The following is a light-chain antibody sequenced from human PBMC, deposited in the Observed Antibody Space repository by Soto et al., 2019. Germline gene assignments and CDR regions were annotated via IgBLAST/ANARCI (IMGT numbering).Light chain of an antibody. J-gene: IGLJ2*01. V-gene: IGLV1-40*01. CDR3: QSYDSSLSAVV. CDR1: SSNIGAGYD. CDR2: GNS. Sequence: QSVLPQPPSVSGAPGQRVTISCTGSSSNIGAGYDVHWYQQLPGTAPKLLIYGNSNRPSGVPDRFSGSKSGTSASLAITGLQAEDEADYYCQSYDSSLSAVVFGGGTKLTV.